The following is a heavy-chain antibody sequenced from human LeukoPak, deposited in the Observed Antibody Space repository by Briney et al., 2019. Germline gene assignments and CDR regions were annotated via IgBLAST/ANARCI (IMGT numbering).Heavy chain of an antibody. Sequence: ASVKVSCKASGGTFSSYAISWVRQAPGQGLEWMGGIIPIFGTANYAQKFQGRVTITADKSTSTAYMELSSLRSEDTAVYYCARDRGGYSGYEPNYFDYWGQGTLVTVSS. J-gene: IGHJ4*02. CDR3: ARDRGGYSGYEPNYFDY. V-gene: IGHV1-69*06. D-gene: IGHD5-12*01. CDR1: GGTFSSYA. CDR2: IIPIFGTA.